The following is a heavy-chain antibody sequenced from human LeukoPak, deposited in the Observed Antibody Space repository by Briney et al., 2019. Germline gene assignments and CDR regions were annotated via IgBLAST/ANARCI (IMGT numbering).Heavy chain of an antibody. V-gene: IGHV3-23*01. CDR1: GFKFSNYA. CDR3: ATREQWEVSGAYDC. CDR2: ISGSAGST. Sequence: PGGSLRLSCAASGFKFSNYAMSWVRQAPGKGLEWVSGISGSAGSTYYADSVKGRFTISRDNSKNTLYLQINSLRAEDTAVYYCATREQWEVSGAYDCWGQGTLVTVSS. J-gene: IGHJ4*02. D-gene: IGHD1-26*01.